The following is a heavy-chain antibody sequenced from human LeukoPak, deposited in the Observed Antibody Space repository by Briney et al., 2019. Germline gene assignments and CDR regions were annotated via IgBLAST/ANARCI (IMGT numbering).Heavy chain of an antibody. CDR3: AKGYSSSRRWFDP. J-gene: IGHJ5*02. CDR2: ISGSGGST. V-gene: IGHV3-23*01. D-gene: IGHD6-6*01. CDR1: GFTFSSYA. Sequence: PGGSLRLSCAASGFTFSSYAMSWVRQAPGKGLQWVSGISGSGGSTYYADSVKGRFTISRDNSKNTLYLQMNSLRAEDTAVYYCAKGYSSSRRWFDPWGQGTLVTVSS.